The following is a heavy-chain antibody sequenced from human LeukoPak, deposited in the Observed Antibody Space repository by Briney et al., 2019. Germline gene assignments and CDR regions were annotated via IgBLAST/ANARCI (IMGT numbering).Heavy chain of an antibody. CDR1: GYTFTDYY. V-gene: IGHV1-2*02. CDR2: INPNSDYT. CDR3: AVAPGDY. D-gene: IGHD2-21*01. Sequence: ASVRVSCKASGYTFTDYYIHWVRQAPGQGLEWMGWINPNSDYTFYAQKFQGRVTLTRDTSISTVYMELTTLTSDDTALYYCAVAPGDYWGQGTLVSVSA. J-gene: IGHJ4*02.